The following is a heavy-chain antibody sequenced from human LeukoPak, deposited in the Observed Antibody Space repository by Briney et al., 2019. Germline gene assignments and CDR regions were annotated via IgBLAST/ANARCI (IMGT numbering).Heavy chain of an antibody. J-gene: IGHJ4*02. CDR2: INHSGST. CDR3: ARRGVVPAARRQFDY. V-gene: IGHV4-34*01. CDR1: GGSFSGYY. Sequence: PSETLSLTYAVYGGSFSGYYWSWIRQPPGKGLEWIGEINHSGSTNYNPSLKSRVTISVDTSKNQFSLKLSSVTAADTAVYYCARRGVVPAARRQFDYWGQGILVTVSS. D-gene: IGHD2-2*01.